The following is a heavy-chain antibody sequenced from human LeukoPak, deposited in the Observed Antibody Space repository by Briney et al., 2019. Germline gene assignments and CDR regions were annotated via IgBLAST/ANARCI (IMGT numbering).Heavy chain of an antibody. CDR2: IIPILGIA. D-gene: IGHD3-9*01. CDR1: GGTFSSYA. CDR3: ASQFILTGSYDAPYYYYYGMDV. Sequence: PSVKVSCKASGGTFSSYAISWVRQAPGQGLEWMGRIIPILGIANYAQKFQGRVTITADKSTSTAYMELSSLRSEDTAVYYCASQFILTGSYDAPYYYYYGMDVWGQGTTVTVSS. V-gene: IGHV1-69*04. J-gene: IGHJ6*02.